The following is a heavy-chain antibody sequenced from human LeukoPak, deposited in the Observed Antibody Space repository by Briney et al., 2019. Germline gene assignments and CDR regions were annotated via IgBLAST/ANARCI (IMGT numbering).Heavy chain of an antibody. J-gene: IGHJ5*02. V-gene: IGHV4-31*03. D-gene: IGHD2-2*02. CDR2: IYYSGST. Sequence: SETLSLTCTVSGGSISSGGYYWSWIRQHPGKGLEWIGYIYYSGSTYYNPSLKSRVTISVDTSKNQFSLKLSSVTAADTAVYYCASSIPDNNWFDPWGQGTLVTVSS. CDR3: ASSIPDNNWFDP. CDR1: GGSISSGGYY.